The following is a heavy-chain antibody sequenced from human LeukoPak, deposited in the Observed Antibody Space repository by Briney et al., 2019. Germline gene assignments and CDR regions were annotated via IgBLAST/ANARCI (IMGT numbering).Heavy chain of an antibody. D-gene: IGHD6-19*01. CDR2: IIPIFGTA. CDR1: EGTFSSYA. V-gene: IGHV1-69*06. Sequence: SVKVSCKASEGTFSSYAISWVRQAPGQGLEWVGGIIPIFGTANYAQKFQGRVTITADKSTSTAYMELSSLRPEDTAVYYCARDPGKAVALTEISNWFDPWGQGTLVTVSS. J-gene: IGHJ5*02. CDR3: ARDPGKAVALTEISNWFDP.